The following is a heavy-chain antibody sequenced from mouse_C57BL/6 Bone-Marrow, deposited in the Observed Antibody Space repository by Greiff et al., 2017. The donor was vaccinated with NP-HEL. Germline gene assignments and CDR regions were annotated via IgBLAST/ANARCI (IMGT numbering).Heavy chain of an antibody. CDR1: GYTFTSYG. CDR2: IYPRSGNT. CDR3: ARHATTVVVDY. D-gene: IGHD1-1*01. J-gene: IGHJ2*01. Sequence: VKLKQSGAELARPGASVKLSCKASGYTFTSYGISWVKQRTGQGLEWIGEIYPRSGNTYYNEKFKGKATLTADKSSSTAYMELRSLTSEDSAVYFCARHATTVVVDYWGQGTTLTVSS. V-gene: IGHV1-81*01.